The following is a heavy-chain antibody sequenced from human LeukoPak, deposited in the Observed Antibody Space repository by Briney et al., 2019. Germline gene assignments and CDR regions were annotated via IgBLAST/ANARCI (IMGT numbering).Heavy chain of an antibody. CDR1: GYSISSGYY. J-gene: IGHJ6*03. CDR2: ISHSGST. CDR3: AATTGYYYYYMYV. D-gene: IGHD2-8*02. Sequence: SETLSLTCDVSGYSISSGYYWGWIRQPPGRGLEWVGSISHSGSTYYNPSLKSRVTISVDTSKNQFSLKLSSVTAADTAVYYCAATTGYYYYYMYVWGKGTTVTVSS. V-gene: IGHV4-38-2*01.